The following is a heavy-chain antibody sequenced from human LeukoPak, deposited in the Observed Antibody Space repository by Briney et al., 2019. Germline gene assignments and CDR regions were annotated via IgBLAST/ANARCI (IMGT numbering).Heavy chain of an antibody. CDR2: IIPILGIA. J-gene: IGHJ4*02. CDR3: AREAPTYYYDSSGYYSVY. V-gene: IGHV1-69*04. D-gene: IGHD3-22*01. Sequence: SVKVSCKASGGTFSSYTISWVRQAPGQGLEWMGRIIPILGIANYAQKFQGRVTITADKSTSTAYMELSSLGSEDTAVYYCAREAPTYYYDSSGYYSVYWGQGTLVTVSS. CDR1: GGTFSSYT.